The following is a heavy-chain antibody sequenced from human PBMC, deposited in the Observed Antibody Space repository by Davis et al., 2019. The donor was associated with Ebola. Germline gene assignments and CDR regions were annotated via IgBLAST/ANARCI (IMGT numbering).Heavy chain of an antibody. CDR3: ARGAYGDYIVKAFDI. CDR2: ISGSGGST. Sequence: GGSLRLSCAASGFTFTSYAMSWVRQAPGKWLEWVSAISGSGGSTYYADSVKGRFTISRDISKNTLYLQMNSLRAEDTAVYYCARGAYGDYIVKAFDIWGQGTMVTVSS. D-gene: IGHD4-17*01. J-gene: IGHJ3*02. V-gene: IGHV3-23*01. CDR1: GFTFTSYA.